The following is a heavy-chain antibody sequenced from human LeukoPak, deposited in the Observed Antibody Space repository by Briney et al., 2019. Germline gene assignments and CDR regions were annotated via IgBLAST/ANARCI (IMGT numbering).Heavy chain of an antibody. J-gene: IGHJ6*02. Sequence: SETLSLTCTVSGGSISSGGYYWSWIRQHPGKGLEWIGYIYCSGSTYYNPSLKSRVTISVDTSKNQFSLKLSSVTAADTAVYYCARQTEYYYGSGPLSYYYGMDVWGQGTTVTVSS. CDR2: IYCSGST. CDR1: GGSISSGGYY. V-gene: IGHV4-31*03. D-gene: IGHD3-10*01. CDR3: ARQTEYYYGSGPLSYYYGMDV.